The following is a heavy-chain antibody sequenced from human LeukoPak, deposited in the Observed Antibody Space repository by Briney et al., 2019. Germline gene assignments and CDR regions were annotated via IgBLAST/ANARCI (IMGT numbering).Heavy chain of an antibody. Sequence: GGSLRLSCVASGITLSSYAMSWVRQAPGKGLEWVSSSASTTKHADSVKGRFTTSRDNSKNTLYLQMDSLRGEDTAIYYCAKSWRDYDSSGYYAFDIWGQGTMVTVSS. CDR3: AKSWRDYDSSGYYAFDI. D-gene: IGHD3-22*01. CDR2: SASTT. CDR1: GITLSSYA. V-gene: IGHV3-23*05. J-gene: IGHJ3*02.